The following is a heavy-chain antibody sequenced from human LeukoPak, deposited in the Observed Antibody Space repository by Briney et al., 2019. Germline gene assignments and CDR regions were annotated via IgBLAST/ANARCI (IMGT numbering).Heavy chain of an antibody. CDR2: IIPIFGTA. CDR1: GGTFSSYA. V-gene: IGHV1-69*05. Sequence: WASVTVSCKASGGTFSSYAISWVRQAPGQGLEWMGGIIPIFGTANYAQKFQGRVTITTDESTSTAYMELSSLRSDDTAVYYCASGRGYQLLHDAFDIWGQGTMVTVSS. D-gene: IGHD2-2*01. CDR3: ASGRGYQLLHDAFDI. J-gene: IGHJ3*02.